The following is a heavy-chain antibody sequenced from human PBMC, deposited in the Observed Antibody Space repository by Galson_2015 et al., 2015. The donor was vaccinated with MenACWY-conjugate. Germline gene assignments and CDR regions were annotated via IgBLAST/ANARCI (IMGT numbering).Heavy chain of an antibody. CDR2: ISESSSTI. D-gene: IGHD6-13*01. V-gene: IGHV3-48*01. CDR1: GFTFSSYS. Sequence: SLRLSCAASGFTFSSYSMNWVRQAPGKGLEWVSYISESSSTIVYADSVKGRFTISRDNAKNSLYLQMNSLRAEDTAVYYCASRESSSWYRQYFQHWGLGTLVTVSS. J-gene: IGHJ1*01. CDR3: ASRESSSWYRQYFQH.